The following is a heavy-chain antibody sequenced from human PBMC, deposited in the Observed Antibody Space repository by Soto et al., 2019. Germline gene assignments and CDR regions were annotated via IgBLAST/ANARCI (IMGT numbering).Heavy chain of an antibody. D-gene: IGHD3-22*01. CDR2: ISAYNGNT. Sequence: GASVKVSCKASGYTFTSYGISWVRQAPGQGLEWMGWISAYNGNTNYAQKLQGRVTMTTDTSTSTAYMELRSLRSDDTAVYYCARDYYDSSGYYYGAFDIWGQGTMVTVSS. J-gene: IGHJ3*02. CDR3: ARDYYDSSGYYYGAFDI. V-gene: IGHV1-18*01. CDR1: GYTFTSYG.